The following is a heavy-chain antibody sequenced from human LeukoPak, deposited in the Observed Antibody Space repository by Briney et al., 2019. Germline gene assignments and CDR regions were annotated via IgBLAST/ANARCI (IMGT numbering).Heavy chain of an antibody. CDR3: ARGGFTSSWYWVY. D-gene: IGHD6-13*01. CDR1: GFTLTSWW. V-gene: IGHV3-7*01. CDR2: IKPDGSDK. Sequence: GGSLRLSCAASGFTLTSWWMTWVRQLPGKGLEGVANIKPDGSDKYYVDSVKGRFTISRDNAKNSLYLQMNSLRAEDTAVYYCARGGFTSSWYWVYWGQGTLVTVSS. J-gene: IGHJ4*02.